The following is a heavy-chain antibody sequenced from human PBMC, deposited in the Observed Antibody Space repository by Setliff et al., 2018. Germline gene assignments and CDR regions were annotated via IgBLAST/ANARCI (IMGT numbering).Heavy chain of an antibody. V-gene: IGHV1-18*01. Sequence: ASVKVSCKASGYNFAESIVSWVRQAPGQGLEWMGWISAYNGHTYSAQKFQARVTLTTDTSTNMAYMEMRGLRSDDTAIYYCLRLVRYCTTIACHRTLGEEVWGQGTLVTVSS. CDR3: LRLVRYCTTIACHRTLGEEV. D-gene: IGHD2-8*01. J-gene: IGHJ4*02. CDR1: GYNFAESI. CDR2: ISAYNGHT.